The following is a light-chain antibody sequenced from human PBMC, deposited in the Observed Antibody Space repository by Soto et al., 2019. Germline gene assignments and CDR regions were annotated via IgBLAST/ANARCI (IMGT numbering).Light chain of an antibody. CDR3: CSYARSSNSV. J-gene: IGLJ3*02. CDR2: KGS. V-gene: IGLV2-23*01. CDR1: SSDVGSYNL. Sequence: QSVLTQPASVSGSPGQSITISCTGTSSDVGSYNLVSWYQQHPGKAPKLMIYKGSKRPSGVSNRFSGSKSGNTASLTVSGLQAEDEANYYCCSYARSSNSVFGGRTKVTV.